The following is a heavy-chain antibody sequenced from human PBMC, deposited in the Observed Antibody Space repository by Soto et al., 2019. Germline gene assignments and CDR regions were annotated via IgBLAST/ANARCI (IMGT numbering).Heavy chain of an antibody. Sequence: QVQLVQSGAEVRKPGSSVTVSCKASGGTFSNYAISWVRQAPGQGLEWMGGIIPIVGTGSYAQKFQGRVTITSDEPTTAAYMELSSLRFEDTAVYYCARVVILVPTASTHYYYHMDVWGPGTTVTVSS. CDR2: IIPIVGTG. CDR1: GGTFSNYA. D-gene: IGHD2-2*01. J-gene: IGHJ6*02. CDR3: ARVVILVPTASTHYYYHMDV. V-gene: IGHV1-69*01.